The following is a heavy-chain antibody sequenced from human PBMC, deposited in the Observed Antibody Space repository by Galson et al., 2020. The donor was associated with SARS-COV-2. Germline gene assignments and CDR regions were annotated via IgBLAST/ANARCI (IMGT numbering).Heavy chain of an antibody. CDR2: IWYDGSNK. V-gene: IGHV3-33*01. CDR1: GFTFSDCA. J-gene: IGHJ4*02. Sequence: GESLKISCAASGFTFSDCAMHWVRQAPGKGLEWVAVIWYDGSNKYYADSVKGRFTISRDNSKNTLYLQMNSLRAEDTATYYCAREGGSGIIAAPTVYWGQGTLVTVSS. CDR3: AREGGSGIIAAPTVY. D-gene: IGHD4-17*01.